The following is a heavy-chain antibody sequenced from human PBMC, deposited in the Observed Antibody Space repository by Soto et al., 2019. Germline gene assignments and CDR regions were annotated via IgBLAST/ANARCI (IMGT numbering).Heavy chain of an antibody. D-gene: IGHD1-1*01. Sequence: SETLSLTCTVSGGSFDSSSYYWAWVRQPPGKGLEWIAYIYYSGSTYYNPSLNSRVTISVDTSRNQFSLRLSSVTAADTAVYYCATVPIVGTTPYYFYYWGQGTLVTVSS. V-gene: IGHV4-39*01. CDR1: GGSFDSSSYY. CDR2: IYYSGST. CDR3: ATVPIVGTTPYYFYY. J-gene: IGHJ4*02.